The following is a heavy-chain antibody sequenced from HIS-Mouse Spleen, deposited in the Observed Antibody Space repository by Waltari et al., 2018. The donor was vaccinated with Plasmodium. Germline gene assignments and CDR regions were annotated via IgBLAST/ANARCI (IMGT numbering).Heavy chain of an antibody. CDR1: GFTFSSYG. CDR2: ISYDGSNK. CDR3: AKAQGVINFDY. Sequence: QVRLVESGGGVVQPGRSLGLSCAASGFTFSSYGMHWVRQAPGKGLEWVAVISYDGSNKYYADSVKGRFTISRDNSKNTLYLQMNSLRAEDTAVYYCAKAQGVINFDYWGQGTLVTVSS. J-gene: IGHJ4*02. D-gene: IGHD3-16*01. V-gene: IGHV3-30*18.